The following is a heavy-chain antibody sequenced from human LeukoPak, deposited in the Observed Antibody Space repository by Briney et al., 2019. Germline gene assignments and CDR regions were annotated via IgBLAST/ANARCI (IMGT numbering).Heavy chain of an antibody. J-gene: IGHJ5*02. CDR2: IYWSGST. CDR3: ARAGYYYTSGWFDP. Sequence: SETLSLTCTVSGGSISSADYYWSWIRQPPGKGLEWIGYIYWSGSTYYNPSLKSRVTISLDTSKSQFSLKLSAVTAADTAVYYCARAGYYYTSGWFDPWGQGTLVTASS. CDR1: GGSISSADYY. V-gene: IGHV4-30-4*01. D-gene: IGHD3-9*01.